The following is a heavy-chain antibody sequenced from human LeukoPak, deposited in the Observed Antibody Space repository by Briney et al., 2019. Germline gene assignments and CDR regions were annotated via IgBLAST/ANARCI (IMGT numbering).Heavy chain of an antibody. J-gene: IGHJ4*02. D-gene: IGHD3-22*01. CDR3: ARAENVFYYDSSGPFHY. Sequence: PSETLSLTCTVSGGSISSSSYYWGWIRQPPGKGLEWIGSIYYSGSTYYNPSLKSRVTISVDTSKNQFSLKLSSVTAADTAVYYCARAENVFYYDSSGPFHYWGQGTLVTVSS. CDR2: IYYSGST. CDR1: GGSISSSSYY. V-gene: IGHV4-39*07.